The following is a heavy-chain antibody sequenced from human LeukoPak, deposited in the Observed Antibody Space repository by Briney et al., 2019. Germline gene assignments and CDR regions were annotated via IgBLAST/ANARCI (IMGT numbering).Heavy chain of an antibody. Sequence: SETLSLTCTVSGGSISNYYWYWMRKPPGKGLEWIAYSYSSGNANYNPSLKSRVTISIDTSMNQFSLKLTSVTAADTAVYYCAKGGPEASAGLSWFDPWGQGTLVTVSS. CDR1: GGSISNYY. D-gene: IGHD1-14*01. CDR2: SYSSGNA. V-gene: IGHV4-59*01. J-gene: IGHJ5*02. CDR3: AKGGPEASAGLSWFDP.